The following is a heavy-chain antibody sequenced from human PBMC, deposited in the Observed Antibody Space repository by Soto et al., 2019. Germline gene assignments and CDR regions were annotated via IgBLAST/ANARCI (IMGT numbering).Heavy chain of an antibody. D-gene: IGHD6-6*01. CDR3: ARAKQLVGMDV. CDR2: ISGSRSYI. Sequence: EVRLVESGGGLVKPGGSLRLSCAAPGFTLRSHTLNWVRQPPGKGLEWVSSISGSRSYIHYADSVKGRFTISRDNAKNSLYLQMNSLRAEDTAVYYCARAKQLVGMDVWGHGTTVTVSS. J-gene: IGHJ6*02. CDR1: GFTLRSHT. V-gene: IGHV3-21*02.